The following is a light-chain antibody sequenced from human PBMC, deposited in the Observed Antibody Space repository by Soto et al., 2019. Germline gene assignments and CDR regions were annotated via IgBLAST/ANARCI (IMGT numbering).Light chain of an antibody. Sequence: EIVLTHSPGTLSLSPGERATLSCRASQSVSTYLAWYQQKPGQAPRLLIYDASNRATGIQARFSGSGSATDFTLTISSLEPEDFAVYYCQQRSSWITFGQGTRLEI. J-gene: IGKJ5*01. V-gene: IGKV3-11*01. CDR3: QQRSSWIT. CDR1: QSVSTY. CDR2: DAS.